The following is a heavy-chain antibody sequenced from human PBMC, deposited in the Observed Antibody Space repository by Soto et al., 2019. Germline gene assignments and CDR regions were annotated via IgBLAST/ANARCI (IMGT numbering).Heavy chain of an antibody. Sequence: QVQLQESGPGLVKPSGTLSLTCAVSGGSISSSNWWSWVRQPPGKGLEWIGEIYHSGSTNYNPSLQSRVTISVDQSKNQFSLKLSSVTAADTAVYYCASVRGGYYYAMDVWGQGTTVTVSS. CDR2: IYHSGST. V-gene: IGHV4-4*02. D-gene: IGHD3-10*02. CDR3: ASVRGGYYYAMDV. CDR1: GGSISSSNW. J-gene: IGHJ6*02.